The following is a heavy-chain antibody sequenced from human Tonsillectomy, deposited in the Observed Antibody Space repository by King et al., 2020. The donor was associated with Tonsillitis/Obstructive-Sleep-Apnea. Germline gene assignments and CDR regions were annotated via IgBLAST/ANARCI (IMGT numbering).Heavy chain of an antibody. D-gene: IGHD3-9*01. CDR2: MYYSGSI. V-gene: IGHV4-59*08. Sequence: VQLQESGPGLVKPSETLSLTCTVSGGSISSYYWSWFRQPPGKGLEWIGYMYYSGSINYNPSLKSRVTISVDTSKNQFSLKLSSVTAADTAVYYCSRAYYDILTGYLDDAFDIWGQGTMVTVSS. J-gene: IGHJ3*02. CDR1: GGSISSYY. CDR3: SRAYYDILTGYLDDAFDI.